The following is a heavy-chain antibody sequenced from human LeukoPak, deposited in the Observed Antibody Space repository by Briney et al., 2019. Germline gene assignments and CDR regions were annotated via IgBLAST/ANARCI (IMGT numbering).Heavy chain of an antibody. J-gene: IGHJ5*02. Sequence: GGSLRLSCAASGFTFTSYAKTWVRQAPGKGLDWVSTISASGDSTYYADSVKGRFAISRDNSKNTLYLQMNSLRAEETAVYYCAKALGYCSSTSCGPFDPWGQGTLVTVSS. V-gene: IGHV3-23*01. D-gene: IGHD2-2*01. CDR2: ISASGDST. CDR1: GFTFTSYA. CDR3: AKALGYCSSTSCGPFDP.